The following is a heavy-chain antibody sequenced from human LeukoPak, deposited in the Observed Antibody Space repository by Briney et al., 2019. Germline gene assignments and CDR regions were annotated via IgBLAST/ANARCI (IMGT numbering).Heavy chain of an antibody. CDR2: IYYSGTT. CDR1: GGSISNYY. J-gene: IGHJ4*02. V-gene: IGHV4-59*08. CDR3: ARHSYFAY. Sequence: SETLSLTCSVSGGSISNYYWSWVRQPPGKALEWIGYIYYSGTTNYNPSLKSRFTMSVDTSKNQFSLKLSSVTAADTAVYYCARHSYFAYWGRGTLVTVSS.